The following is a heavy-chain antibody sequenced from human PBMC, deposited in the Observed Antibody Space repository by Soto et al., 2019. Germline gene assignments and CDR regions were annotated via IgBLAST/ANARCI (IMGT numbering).Heavy chain of an antibody. CDR2: IYYSGST. D-gene: IGHD2-15*01. CDR3: AREAAGGAFDI. CDR1: GGSISSGGYY. V-gene: IGHV4-31*03. J-gene: IGHJ3*02. Sequence: SETLSLRCTVSGGSISSGGYYCSWIRQHPGKGLEWIGYIYYSGSTYYNPSLKCRVTISVDTSKNQFSLKLSSVTAADTAVYYCAREAAGGAFDIWGHGPMVTVSS.